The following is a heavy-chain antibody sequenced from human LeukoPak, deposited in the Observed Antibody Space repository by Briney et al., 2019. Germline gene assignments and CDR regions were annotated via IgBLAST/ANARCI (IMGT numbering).Heavy chain of an antibody. D-gene: IGHD5-12*01. CDR2: ISSNGGSA. CDR3: VKDGVVATISDFDY. CDR1: GFTFSSYA. Sequence: QPGGSLRLSCSASGFTFSSYAMHWVRQAPGKGLGYVSAISSNGGSAYYADSVKGRFTISRDNSKNTLYLQMSSLRAEDTAVYYCVKDGVVATISDFDYWGQGTLVTVSS. V-gene: IGHV3-64D*09. J-gene: IGHJ4*02.